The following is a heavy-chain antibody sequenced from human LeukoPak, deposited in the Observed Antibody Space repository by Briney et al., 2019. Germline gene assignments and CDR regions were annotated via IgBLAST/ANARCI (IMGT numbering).Heavy chain of an antibody. V-gene: IGHV1-24*01. D-gene: IGHD3-9*01. CDR3: ATMYPRSDVIFRSAPPALDP. J-gene: IGHJ5*02. Sequence: ASVKVSCKVSGYTLTELSMNWVRQAPGKGLEWMGNFDPEKGETIYAQKFQGSVTMTEDTSTNTAYLYLSGLRSEDTAVYYCATMYPRSDVIFRSAPPALDPWGQGTLVTVSS. CDR2: FDPEKGET. CDR1: GYTLTELS.